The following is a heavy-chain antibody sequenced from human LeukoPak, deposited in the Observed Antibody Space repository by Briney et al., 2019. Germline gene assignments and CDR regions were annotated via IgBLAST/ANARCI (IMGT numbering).Heavy chain of an antibody. D-gene: IGHD5-18*01. Sequence: GGSLRLSCAASGFTFSSYSMNWVRQAPGKGLEWVSSISRSSSYIYYADSVKGRFTISRDNAKNSLYLQMNSLRAEDTAVYYCARSGYDYYYYYGMDVWGQGTTVTVSS. J-gene: IGHJ6*02. CDR1: GFTFSSYS. CDR2: ISRSSSYI. CDR3: ARSGYDYYYYYGMDV. V-gene: IGHV3-21*01.